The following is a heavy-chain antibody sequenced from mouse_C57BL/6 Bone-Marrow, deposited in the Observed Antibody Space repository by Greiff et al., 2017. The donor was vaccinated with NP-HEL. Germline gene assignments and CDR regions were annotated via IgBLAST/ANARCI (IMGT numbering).Heavy chain of an antibody. CDR3: TTLYDGYYRAY. CDR2: IDPEDGDT. CDR1: GFNFKDYY. J-gene: IGHJ3*01. Sequence: EVQLQQSGAELVRPGASVKLSCTASGFNFKDYYMHWVKQRPEQGLEWIGRIDPEDGDTEYAPKFQGKATLTADTSSNTAYLQLSSLTSEDTAVYYSTTLYDGYYRAYWGQGTLVTVSA. V-gene: IGHV14-1*01. D-gene: IGHD2-3*01.